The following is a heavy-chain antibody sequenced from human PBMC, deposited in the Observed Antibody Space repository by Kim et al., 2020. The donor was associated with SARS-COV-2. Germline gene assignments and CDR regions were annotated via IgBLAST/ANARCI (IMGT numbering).Heavy chain of an antibody. V-gene: IGHV3-23*01. J-gene: IGHJ4*02. CDR1: GFTFSSYA. CDR3: AKQPFDVWLYPNFDY. Sequence: GGSLRLSCAASGFTFSSYAMSWVRQAPGKGLEWVSAISGSGGSTYYADSVKGRFTISRDNSKNTLYLQMNSLRAEDTAVYYCAKQPFDVWLYPNFDYWGQGTLVTVSS. CDR2: ISGSGGST. D-gene: IGHD5-12*01.